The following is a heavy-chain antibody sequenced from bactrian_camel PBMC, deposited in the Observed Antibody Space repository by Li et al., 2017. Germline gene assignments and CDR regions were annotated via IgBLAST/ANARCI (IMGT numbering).Heavy chain of an antibody. V-gene: IGHV3-2*01. J-gene: IGHJ4*01. CDR1: GDISRFYC. Sequence: QVQLVESGGGSVQAGGSLRLSCVVSGDISRFYCMGWFHQAPGKGRKEIARIYRTGSKSYVDSVKGRFTISKENAKNILELQMNSLKPDDTGTYYCAGDERVCPGDWAGFGSRGQGTQVTVS. CDR2: IYRTGSK. D-gene: IGHD2*01. CDR3: AGDERVCPGDWAGFGS.